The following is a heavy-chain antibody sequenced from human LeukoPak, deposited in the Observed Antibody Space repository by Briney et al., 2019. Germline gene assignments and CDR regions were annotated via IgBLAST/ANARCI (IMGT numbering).Heavy chain of an antibody. J-gene: IGHJ6*02. Sequence: GGSLRLSCAASGFTFSSYAMSWVRQAPGKGLEWVSAISGSGGSTYYADSVKGRFTISRDDSKNTLYLQMNSLRAEDTAVYYCAKPPYSNSMYYYGMDVWGQGTTVTVSS. CDR1: GFTFSSYA. CDR2: ISGSGGST. V-gene: IGHV3-23*01. CDR3: AKPPYSNSMYYYGMDV. D-gene: IGHD4-11*01.